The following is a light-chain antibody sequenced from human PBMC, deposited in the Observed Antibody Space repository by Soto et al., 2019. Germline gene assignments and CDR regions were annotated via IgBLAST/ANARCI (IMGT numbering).Light chain of an antibody. V-gene: IGKV3-15*01. J-gene: IGKJ5*01. CDR3: QQYNNWIT. CDR2: DAS. CDR1: QSVSSN. Sequence: EIVLTQSPGTLSLSPGERATLSCRASQSVSSNYLAWYQQKPGQAPRLLIYDASTRATGIPARFSGSGSGTEFTLTISSLQSEDFAVYYCQQYNNWITFGQGTRLEIK.